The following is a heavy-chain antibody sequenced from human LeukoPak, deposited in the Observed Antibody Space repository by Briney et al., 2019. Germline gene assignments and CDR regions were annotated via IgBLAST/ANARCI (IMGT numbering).Heavy chain of an antibody. CDR3: ARGSSYSSSSVYYYYYMDV. CDR1: GGSITSRSYY. Sequence: SETLSLTRTVAGGSITSRSYYWGWIRQPPWKGLERIGGIYYSGSTYYNPSLKSRVTISVDTSKNQFSLKLSSVTAADTAVYYCARGSSYSSSSVYYYYYMDVWGKGTTVTVSS. CDR2: IYYSGST. V-gene: IGHV4-39*07. D-gene: IGHD6-6*01. J-gene: IGHJ6*03.